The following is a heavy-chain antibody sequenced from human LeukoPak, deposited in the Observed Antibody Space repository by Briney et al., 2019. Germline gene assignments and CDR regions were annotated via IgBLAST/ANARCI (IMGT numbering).Heavy chain of an antibody. CDR2: INPSGGNT. CDR1: GYSFTSYN. J-gene: IGHJ4*02. Sequence: ASVKVSCKTSGYSFTSYNLHWVRQAPGQRLEWMGIINPSGGNTNYAQKFQGRVTMTRDTSTSTAYMELRSLRSDDTAVYYCARGGLLWFGESIDYWGQGSLVSVSS. V-gene: IGHV1-46*01. D-gene: IGHD3-10*01. CDR3: ARGGLLWFGESIDY.